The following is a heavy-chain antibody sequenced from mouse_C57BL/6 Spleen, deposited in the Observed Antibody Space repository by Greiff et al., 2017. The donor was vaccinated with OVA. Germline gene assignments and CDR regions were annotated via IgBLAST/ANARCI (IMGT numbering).Heavy chain of an antibody. CDR1: GFTFSSYS. J-gene: IGHJ1*03. CDR3: ARDGDYYGSYWYFDV. V-gene: IGHV5-4*01. Sequence: EVHLVESGAGLVKPGGSLKLSCAASGFTFSSYSMPWVRQTPEKRLEWVATISAGGSYTYYTDNVKGRFTISRDNATNNLYLQMSHLKSEDTAMYYCARDGDYYGSYWYFDVWGTGTTVTVSS. D-gene: IGHD1-1*01. CDR2: ISAGGSYT.